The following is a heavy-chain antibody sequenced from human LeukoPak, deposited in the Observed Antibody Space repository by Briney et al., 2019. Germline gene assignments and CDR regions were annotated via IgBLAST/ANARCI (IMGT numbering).Heavy chain of an antibody. D-gene: IGHD3-3*01. CDR1: GFTFSGFS. CDR2: ISYDGSNK. J-gene: IGHJ4*02. Sequence: GGSLRLSCAASGFTFSGFSMSWVRQSPTKGLEWVAVISYDGSNKYYADSVKGRFTISRDNSKNTLYLQMNSLRAEDTAVYYCARGAVYYDFWSGQNYNYWGQGTLVTVSS. V-gene: IGHV3-30*04. CDR3: ARGAVYYDFWSGQNYNY.